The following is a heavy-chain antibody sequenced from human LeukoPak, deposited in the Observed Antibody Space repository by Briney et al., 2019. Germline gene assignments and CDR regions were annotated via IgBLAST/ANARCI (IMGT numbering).Heavy chain of an antibody. J-gene: IGHJ4*02. V-gene: IGHV5-51*01. CDR2: IYPGDSDT. Sequence: GESLQISCQGSGYTFTNYYIGWVRQMPGKGLEWMGIIYPGDSDTRYSPSFQGLVTISADKSITTAYLQWSSLKASDTAMYYCARLAYSGSWYTTYYFDYWGQGTLVTVSS. D-gene: IGHD6-13*01. CDR3: ARLAYSGSWYTTYYFDY. CDR1: GYTFTNYY.